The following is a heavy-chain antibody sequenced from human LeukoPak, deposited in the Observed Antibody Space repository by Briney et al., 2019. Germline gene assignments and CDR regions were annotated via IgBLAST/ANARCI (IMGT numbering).Heavy chain of an antibody. CDR2: IIPILGIA. CDR3: ASGIAAAPFDY. D-gene: IGHD6-13*01. V-gene: IGHV1-69*04. Sequence: SVKVSCKASGDTFSSYAISWGRQAPGQGLEWMGRIIPILGIANYAQKFQGRVTITADKFTSTAYMELSSLRSEDTAVCYCASGIAAAPFDYWGQGTLVTVSS. CDR1: GDTFSSYA. J-gene: IGHJ4*02.